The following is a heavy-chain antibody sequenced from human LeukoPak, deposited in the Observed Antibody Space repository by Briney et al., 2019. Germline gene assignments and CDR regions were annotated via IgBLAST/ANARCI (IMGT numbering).Heavy chain of an antibody. D-gene: IGHD3-22*01. Sequence: ASVKVSCKASGYRFSDYYMHWVRQAPGQGFEWMGRINSNSGGTGFAEKFRGRVTMTRDTSISTAYMELSRLTSDDTAVYYCARAGGTYYYESSGYYYQNWFDSWGQGTLVTVSS. CDR1: GYRFSDYY. CDR2: INSNSGGT. V-gene: IGHV1-2*06. J-gene: IGHJ5*01. CDR3: ARAGGTYYYESSGYYYQNWFDS.